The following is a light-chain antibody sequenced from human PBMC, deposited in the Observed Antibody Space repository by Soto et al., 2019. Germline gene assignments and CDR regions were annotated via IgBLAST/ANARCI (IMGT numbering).Light chain of an antibody. J-gene: IGKJ4*01. CDR2: KVS. V-gene: IGKV2-30*01. Sequence: VVMTQSPLSLPVTLGQPASISCRSSQSLVYSDGNIYVNWFQQRPGQSPRRLIYKVSNRDSGVPDRFSGSGSGTDFTLKISRVEAEDVGVYYCMQGTHWLLTFGGGTKVDIK. CDR1: QSLVYSDGNIY. CDR3: MQGTHWLLT.